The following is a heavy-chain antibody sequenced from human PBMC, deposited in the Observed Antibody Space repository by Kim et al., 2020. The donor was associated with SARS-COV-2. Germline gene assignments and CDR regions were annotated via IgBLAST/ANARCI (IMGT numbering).Heavy chain of an antibody. V-gene: IGHV3-48*03. J-gene: IGHJ4*02. Sequence: GGSLRLSCAASGFTFSSYEMNWVRQAPGKGLQWVSYISSSGSSIYYADSVKGRFTISRDNAKNSLYLQMNSLRGEDTAVYYCAREEQQSSVAVAGTWGQGTLVTVSS. D-gene: IGHD6-19*01. CDR1: GFTFSSYE. CDR3: AREEQQSSVAVAGT. CDR2: ISSSGSSI.